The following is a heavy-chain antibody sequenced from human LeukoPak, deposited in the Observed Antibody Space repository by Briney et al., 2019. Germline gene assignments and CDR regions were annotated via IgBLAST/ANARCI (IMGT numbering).Heavy chain of an antibody. CDR1: GYTFTSYG. Sequence: ASVKVSCKASGYTFTSYGIRWVRQAPGQGLEWMGWISAYNGNTNYAQKLQGRVTMTTDTSTSTAYMELRSLRSDDTAVYYCARVEYYYDSSGYYYYYGMDVWGQGTTVTVSS. D-gene: IGHD3-22*01. V-gene: IGHV1-18*01. CDR3: ARVEYYYDSSGYYYYYGMDV. CDR2: ISAYNGNT. J-gene: IGHJ6*02.